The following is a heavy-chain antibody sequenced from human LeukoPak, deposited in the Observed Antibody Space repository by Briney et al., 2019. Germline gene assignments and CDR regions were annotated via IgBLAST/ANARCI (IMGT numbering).Heavy chain of an antibody. CDR3: ARDLARRTTIFVVVDY. J-gene: IGHJ4*02. Sequence: GRSLRLSCAASGFTLSSYAMHWVRQAPGKGLEWVAVISYDGSNKYYADSVKGRFTISRDNSKNTLYLQMNSLRAEDTAVYYCARDLARRTTIFVVVDYWGQGTLVTVSS. D-gene: IGHD3-3*01. CDR1: GFTLSSYA. V-gene: IGHV3-30*01. CDR2: ISYDGSNK.